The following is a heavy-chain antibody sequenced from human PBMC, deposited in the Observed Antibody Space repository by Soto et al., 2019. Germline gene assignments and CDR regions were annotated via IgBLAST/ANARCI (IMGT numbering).Heavy chain of an antibody. CDR1: GFTFSGSA. CDR2: IRSKANSYAT. CDR3: TREDFVVVPAADNAFDI. D-gene: IGHD2-2*01. J-gene: IGHJ3*02. V-gene: IGHV3-73*01. Sequence: EVQLVESGGGLVQPGGSLKLSCAASGFTFSGSAMHWVRQASGKGLEWVGGIRSKANSYATAYAASVKGRFTISRDDSKNTAYLQMNSLKTEDTAVYYCTREDFVVVPAADNAFDIWGQGTMVTVSS.